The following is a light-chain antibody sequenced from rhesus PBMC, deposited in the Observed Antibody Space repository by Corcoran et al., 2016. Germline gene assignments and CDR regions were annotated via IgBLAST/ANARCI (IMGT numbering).Light chain of an antibody. Sequence: DIQMTQSPSSLSAAVGDRVTITCRASENVNNYLHWYQQKPGKAPKLLKYAASTLQSGVPSRFSGSGSGTDYTFTFSSLQPEDVATYYCQHSYGTPFTFGPGTKLDIK. J-gene: IGKJ3*01. CDR1: ENVNNY. CDR3: QHSYGTPFT. V-gene: IGKV1-74*01. CDR2: AAS.